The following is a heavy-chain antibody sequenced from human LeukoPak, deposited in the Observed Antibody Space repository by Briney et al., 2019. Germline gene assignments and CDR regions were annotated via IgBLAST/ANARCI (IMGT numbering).Heavy chain of an antibody. D-gene: IGHD6-6*01. CDR3: ASASARPGWFDP. J-gene: IGHJ5*02. CDR2: ISSSGSTI. CDR1: GFTFSDYY. V-gene: IGHV3-11*01. Sequence: GGSLRLSCAASGFTFSDYYMSWIRLAPGKGLEWVSYISSSGSTIYYADSVKGRFTISRDNAKNSLYLLMNSLRAEDTAVYYCASASARPGWFDPWGQGTRVTVSS.